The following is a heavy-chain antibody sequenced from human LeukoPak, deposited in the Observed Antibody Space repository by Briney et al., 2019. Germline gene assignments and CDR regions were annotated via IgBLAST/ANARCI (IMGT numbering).Heavy chain of an antibody. Sequence: PLETLSLTCTVSNVSFGSYYWSWIRQPPGKGLEWIGYIYPSGSSNSIPSLKSRVSLSVDTSKNQFSLKLSSVIAADTAIYYCATSPPAPKQFEYWGQGILVTVSS. CDR1: NVSFGSYY. V-gene: IGHV4-4*09. CDR3: ATSPPAPKQFEY. J-gene: IGHJ4*02. CDR2: IYPSGSS. D-gene: IGHD2-2*01.